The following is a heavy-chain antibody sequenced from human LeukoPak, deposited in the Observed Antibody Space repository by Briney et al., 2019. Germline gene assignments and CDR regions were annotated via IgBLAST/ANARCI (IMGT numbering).Heavy chain of an antibody. Sequence: PGGSLRLSCVASGFSFDGDAMHWVRQAPGKGLEWVSAISGSGGSTYYADSVKGRFTISRDNSKNTLYLQMNSLRAEDTAVYYCARAYGSGRNTDYWGQGTLVTVSS. CDR1: GFSFDGDA. V-gene: IGHV3-23*01. J-gene: IGHJ4*02. CDR3: ARAYGSGRNTDY. D-gene: IGHD3-10*01. CDR2: ISGSGGST.